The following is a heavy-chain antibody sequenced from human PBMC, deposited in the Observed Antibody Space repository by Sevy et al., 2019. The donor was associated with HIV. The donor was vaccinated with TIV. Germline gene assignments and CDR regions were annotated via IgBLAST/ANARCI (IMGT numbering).Heavy chain of an antibody. Sequence: GGSLRLSCAASGFTFSSYWMSWVRQAPGKGLEWVANIKQDGSEKYYVDSVKGRFTISRDNAKNSQYLQMNSLRAEDTAVYYCARAPRQAGAATGGAFDIWGQGTMVTVSS. CDR2: IKQDGSEK. D-gene: IGHD1-26*01. CDR3: ARAPRQAGAATGGAFDI. J-gene: IGHJ3*02. V-gene: IGHV3-7*01. CDR1: GFTFSSYW.